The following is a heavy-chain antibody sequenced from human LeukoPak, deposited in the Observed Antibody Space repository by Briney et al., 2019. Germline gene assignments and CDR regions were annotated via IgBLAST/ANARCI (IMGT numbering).Heavy chain of an antibody. D-gene: IGHD3-3*02. CDR2: ISYSGSP. J-gene: IGHJ5*02. V-gene: IGHV4-39*07. Sequence: SETLSLTCAVSGDSISSTTYYWAWIRQPPGKGLEWIGSISYSGSPYYNPSLRGRLTTSVDTSKNQFSLKLTSVTAADTAVYYCARFTISRFDPWGQGILVIVSS. CDR1: GDSISSTTYY. CDR3: ARFTISRFDP.